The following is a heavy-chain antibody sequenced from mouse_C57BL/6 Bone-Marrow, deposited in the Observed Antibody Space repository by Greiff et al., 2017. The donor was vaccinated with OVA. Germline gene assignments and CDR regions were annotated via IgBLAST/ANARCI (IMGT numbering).Heavy chain of an antibody. D-gene: IGHD2-3*01. CDR1: GYAFSSYW. Sequence: QVQLQQSGAELVKPGASVKISCKASGYAFSSYWMNWVKQRPGKGLEWIGQIYPGDGDTNYNGKFKGKATLTADNSSSTAYMQLSRLTCEDSAVYFGERNDGYPYYFDYWGQGTTLTVSS. CDR3: ERNDGYPYYFDY. CDR2: IYPGDGDT. J-gene: IGHJ2*01. V-gene: IGHV1-80*01.